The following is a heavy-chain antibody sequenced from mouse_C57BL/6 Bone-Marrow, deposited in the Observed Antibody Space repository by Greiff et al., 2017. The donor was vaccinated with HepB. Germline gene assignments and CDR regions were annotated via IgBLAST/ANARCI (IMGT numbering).Heavy chain of an antibody. CDR3: ASSYSNYPFAY. Sequence: QVQLQQSGPGLVAPSQRLSITCTVSGFSLTSYGVDWVRQSPGKGLEWLGVIWGVGSTNYNSALKSRLSISKDNSKSQVFLKMNSLQTDDTAMYYCASSYSNYPFAYWGQGTLVTVSA. V-gene: IGHV2-6*01. CDR1: GFSLTSYG. CDR2: IWGVGST. D-gene: IGHD2-5*01. J-gene: IGHJ3*01.